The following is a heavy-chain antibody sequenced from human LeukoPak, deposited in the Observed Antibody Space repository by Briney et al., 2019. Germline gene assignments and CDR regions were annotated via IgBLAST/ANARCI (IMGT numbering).Heavy chain of an antibody. CDR2: IIPIFGTA. J-gene: IGHJ5*02. V-gene: IGHV1-69*05. CDR1: GYTFTSYG. CDR3: ARGPIAARPDNWFDP. Sequence: SVKVSCKASGYTFTSYGISWVRQAPGQGLEWMGRIIPIFGTANYAQKFQGRVTITTDESTSTAYMELSSLRSEDTAVYYCARGPIAARPDNWFDPWGQGTLVTVSS. D-gene: IGHD6-6*01.